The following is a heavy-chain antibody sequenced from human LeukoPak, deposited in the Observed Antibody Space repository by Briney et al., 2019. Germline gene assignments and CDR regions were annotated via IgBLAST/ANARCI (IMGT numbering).Heavy chain of an antibody. J-gene: IGHJ4*02. D-gene: IGHD3-22*01. V-gene: IGHV3-30-3*01. CDR2: ISYDGSNK. CDR3: ARMVYGDSNGYSDY. Sequence: GGSLRLSCAASGLTVSSTSMTWVRQAPGKGLEWVAVISYDGSNKYYADSVKGRFTISRDNSKNTLYLQMNSLRAEDTAVYYCARMVYGDSNGYSDYWGQGTLVTVSS. CDR1: GLTVSSTS.